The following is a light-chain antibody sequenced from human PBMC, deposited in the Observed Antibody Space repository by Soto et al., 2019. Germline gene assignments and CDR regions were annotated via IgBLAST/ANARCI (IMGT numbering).Light chain of an antibody. CDR2: DAS. V-gene: IGKV1-5*01. Sequence: DIQMTQSPSTLSASVGDRVTITCRASQSISSWLAWYQQKPGKAPKLLIYDASSFESGVPARFSGSGSGTEFTLTFSSLQTDDFATYYCQQYNSYWTFGQGTKVEIK. CDR1: QSISSW. J-gene: IGKJ1*01. CDR3: QQYNSYWT.